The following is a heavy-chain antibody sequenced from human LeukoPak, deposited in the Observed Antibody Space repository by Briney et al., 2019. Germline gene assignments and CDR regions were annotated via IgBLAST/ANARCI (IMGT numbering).Heavy chain of an antibody. CDR2: IYTSGST. CDR3: ARDERLWISSGWNNWFDP. Sequence: PSETLSLTCTVSGGSISSYYWSWIQQPAGKGLEWIGRIYTSGSTNYNPSLKSRVTMSVDTSKNQFSLKLSSVTAADTAVYYCARDERLWISSGWNNWFDPWGQGTLVTVSS. J-gene: IGHJ5*02. D-gene: IGHD6-19*01. CDR1: GGSISSYY. V-gene: IGHV4-4*07.